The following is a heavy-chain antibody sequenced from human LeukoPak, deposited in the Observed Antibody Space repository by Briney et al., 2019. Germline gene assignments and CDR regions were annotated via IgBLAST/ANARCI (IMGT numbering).Heavy chain of an antibody. CDR1: GFTFSSYA. J-gene: IGHJ4*02. D-gene: IGHD3-10*01. Sequence: PGRSLRLSCAASGFTFSSYAMHWVRQAPGKGLEWVAVISYDGSNKYYADSVKGRFTISRDNSKNTLYLQMNSLRAEDTAVYYCAKEYYGSGSYNPYFDYWGQGTLVTVSS. CDR3: AKEYYGSGSYNPYFDY. V-gene: IGHV3-30*18. CDR2: ISYDGSNK.